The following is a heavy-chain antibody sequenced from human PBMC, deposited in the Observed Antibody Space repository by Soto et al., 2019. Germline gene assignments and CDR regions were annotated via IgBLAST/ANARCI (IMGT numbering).Heavy chain of an antibody. V-gene: IGHV1-18*04. D-gene: IGHD6-19*01. CDR3: ARGDIAVADDYYYYGLDV. Sequence: ASVKVSCKASGYTFTSYGITWVRQAPGQGLEWMGWINTYNGNTNYARKLQGRITMTKDTSTSTAYMELRSLRSDDTAVYYCARGDIAVADDYYYYGLDVWGQGTTVTVSS. CDR1: GYTFTSYG. J-gene: IGHJ6*02. CDR2: INTYNGNT.